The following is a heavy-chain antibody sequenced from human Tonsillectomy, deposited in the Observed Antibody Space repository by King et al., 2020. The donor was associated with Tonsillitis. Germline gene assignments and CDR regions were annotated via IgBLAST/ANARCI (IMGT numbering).Heavy chain of an antibody. CDR1: GYSISSGYY. J-gene: IGHJ4*02. V-gene: IGHV4-38-2*02. Sequence: VQLQESGPGLVKPSETLSLTCAVSGYSISSGYYWGWIRQPPGKGLEWIGGIYQSGSTYYNPSLKSRVTISVDTSKNQFSLKLSSVTAADTAVYYCARDCSGWYGYYFDYWGQGTLVPVSS. CDR2: IYQSGST. D-gene: IGHD6-19*01. CDR3: ARDCSGWYGYYFDY.